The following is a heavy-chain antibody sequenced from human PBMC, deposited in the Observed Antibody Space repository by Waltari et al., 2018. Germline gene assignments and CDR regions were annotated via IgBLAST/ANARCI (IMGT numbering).Heavy chain of an antibody. V-gene: IGHV4-39*07. CDR1: GGSISSSSYY. D-gene: IGHD3-22*01. J-gene: IGHJ6*03. CDR3: ARQQYYYDSSGYYAYYYYMDV. Sequence: QLQLQESGPGLVKPSETLSLTCTVSGGSISSSSYYWGWIRQPPGKGLEWIGRIYYSGSTYYNPSLKIRVTISVDTSKNQFSLKLSSVTAADTAVYCCARQQYYYDSSGYYAYYYYMDVWGKGTTVTVSS. CDR2: IYYSGST.